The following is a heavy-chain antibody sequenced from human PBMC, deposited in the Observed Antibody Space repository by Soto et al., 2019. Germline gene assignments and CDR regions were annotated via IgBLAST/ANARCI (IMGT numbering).Heavy chain of an antibody. CDR2: ISGNGVST. CDR1: GFSFSNYA. CDR3: ARDLAGGIPDY. J-gene: IGHJ4*02. Sequence: GGSLRLSCAASGFSFSNYAMHWVRQAPGKGLEYVSAISGNGVSTYYADSVKGRFTIFRDNSKNTLYLQMGSLSAEDTAVYYCARDLAGGIPDYWGQGTLVTVSS. V-gene: IGHV3-64*02. D-gene: IGHD6-13*01.